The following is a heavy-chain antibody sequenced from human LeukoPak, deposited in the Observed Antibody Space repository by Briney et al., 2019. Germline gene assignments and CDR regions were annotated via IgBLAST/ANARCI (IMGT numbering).Heavy chain of an antibody. CDR1: GYSFTSCW. CDR2: IYPGDSDA. CDR3: ARRIRRGYGFDY. D-gene: IGHD5-12*01. J-gene: IGHJ4*02. Sequence: AESLKISCKASGYSFTSCWIAWVRQMPGKGLEWRGMIYPGDSDARDSPSFQGQVTISADKSIRTAYLQWSSLKASDTAMYYCARRIRRGYGFDYWGQGTLVTVSS. V-gene: IGHV5-51*01.